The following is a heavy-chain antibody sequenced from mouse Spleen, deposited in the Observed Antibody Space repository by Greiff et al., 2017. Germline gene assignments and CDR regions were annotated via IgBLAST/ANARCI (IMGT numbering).Heavy chain of an antibody. J-gene: IGHJ2*01. CDR2: INPSSGYT. CDR1: GYTFTSYT. D-gene: IGHD2-13*01. CDR3: ARGGGDYFFDY. Sequence: QVQLQQSGAELARPGASVKMSCKASGYTFTSYTMHWVKQRPGQGLEWIGYINPSSGYTKYNQKFKDKATLTADKSSSTAYMQLGSLTSEDSAVYYGARGGGDYFFDYWGQGTTLTVSS. V-gene: IGHV1-4*01.